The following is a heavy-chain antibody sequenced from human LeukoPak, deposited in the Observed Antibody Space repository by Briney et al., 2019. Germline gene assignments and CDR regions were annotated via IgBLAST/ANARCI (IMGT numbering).Heavy chain of an antibody. J-gene: IGHJ4*02. Sequence: ASVKVSCKASGYTFSSHDINWVRQASGHGLEWMGWMNPDSGITGYAQKFRGRVTMTRDTSKNTAYTELSSLRSEDTAVYCARGGTRSSASLRTFDYWGQGTLVTVSS. V-gene: IGHV1-8*01. CDR1: GYTFSSHD. CDR3: ARGGTRSSASLRTFDY. D-gene: IGHD2-2*01. CDR2: MNPDSGIT.